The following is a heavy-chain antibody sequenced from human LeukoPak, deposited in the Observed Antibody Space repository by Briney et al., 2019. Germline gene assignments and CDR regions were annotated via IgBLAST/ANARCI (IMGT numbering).Heavy chain of an antibody. V-gene: IGHV4-59*01. CDR1: GGSIGSDP. CDR2: IFYSGST. CDR3: VRGANL. D-gene: IGHD5-12*01. J-gene: IGHJ5*02. Sequence: SETLSLTCTVSGGSIGSDPCSWIRRAPGKKLEWIGNIFYSGSTNYNPSLKSRVTISIGTSKNQFSLRLTSVTAADSAVYYCVRGANLWGQGILVTVSS.